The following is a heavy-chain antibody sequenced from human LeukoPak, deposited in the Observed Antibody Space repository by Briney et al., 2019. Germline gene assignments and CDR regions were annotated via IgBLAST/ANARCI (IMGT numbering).Heavy chain of an antibody. D-gene: IGHD2-21*02. CDR3: ARPNAYCGGDCYSGDY. CDR2: IYYSGST. Sequence: SSYAMSWVRQAPGKGLEWIGSIYYSGSTYYNPSLKSRVTISVDTSKNQFSLKLSSVIAADTAVYYCARPNAYCGGDCYSGDYWGQGTLVTVSS. CDR1: SSYA. J-gene: IGHJ4*02. V-gene: IGHV4-39*01.